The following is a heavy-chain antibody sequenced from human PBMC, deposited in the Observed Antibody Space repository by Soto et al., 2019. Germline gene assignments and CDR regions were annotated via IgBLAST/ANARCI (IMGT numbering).Heavy chain of an antibody. CDR1: GFTFGGSA. CDR2: IRSKVNNYAT. V-gene: IGHV3-73*01. J-gene: IGHJ4*01. Sequence: PGGSLRLSCAASGFTFGGSAIHWVRQASGKGLEWGGRIRSKVNNYATAYAASVKGRFTMSRDDSKNTAYLRMNSLKTEDTALYYCTRHVEGTSAYRYFDYWGHGTLVTVSS. D-gene: IGHD2-8*02. CDR3: TRHVEGTSAYRYFDY.